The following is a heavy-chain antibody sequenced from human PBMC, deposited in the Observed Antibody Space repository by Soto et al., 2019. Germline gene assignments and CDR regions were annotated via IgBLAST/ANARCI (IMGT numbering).Heavy chain of an antibody. D-gene: IGHD2-2*01. CDR1: GGSISSGGYY. CDR2: IYYSGST. V-gene: IGHV4-31*03. J-gene: IGHJ5*02. Sequence: QVQLQESGPGLVKPSQTLSLTCTVSGGSISSGGYYWSWIRQHPGKGLEWIGYIYYSGSTYYNPSIKRRFTTAVHTSKNQFSLKLSSVTAADTDVYDCAGEGYCSSTSCYLGWFDPLGQGTQVTVSP. CDR3: AGEGYCSSTSCYLGWFDP.